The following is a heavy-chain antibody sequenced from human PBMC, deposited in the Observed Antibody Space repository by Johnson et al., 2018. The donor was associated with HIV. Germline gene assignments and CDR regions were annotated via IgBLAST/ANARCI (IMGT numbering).Heavy chain of an antibody. CDR2: ISYDGSNK. CDR3: TTDWLYSSSGGGAFDI. CDR1: GFTFNSYA. V-gene: IGHV3-30*04. J-gene: IGHJ3*02. Sequence: QVQLVESGGGVVQPGRSLRLSCAASGFTFNSYAMHWVRQAPGKGLEWVAVISYDGSNKYYADSVKGRFTISRDNSKNMLHLQMNSLKTEDTAVYYCTTDWLYSSSGGGAFDIWGQGTKVTVSS. D-gene: IGHD6-13*01.